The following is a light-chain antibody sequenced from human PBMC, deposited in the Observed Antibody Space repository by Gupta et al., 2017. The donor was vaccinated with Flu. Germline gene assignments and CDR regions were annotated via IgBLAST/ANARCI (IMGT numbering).Light chain of an antibody. CDR3: QQRSNWWT. CDR1: QSVSSS. V-gene: IGKV3-11*01. CDR2: DAS. J-gene: IGKJ1*01. Sequence: EIVLTQSPPTLSLSPGERATLSCRASQSVSSSLAWYQQKPGQAPRLLIYDASNRATGIPARFSGSGSGTDFTLTISRLEPEDFAVYYCQQRSNWWTFGQGTKVEIK.